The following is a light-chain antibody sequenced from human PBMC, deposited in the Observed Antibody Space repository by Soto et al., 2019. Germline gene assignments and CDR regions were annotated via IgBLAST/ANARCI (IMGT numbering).Light chain of an antibody. CDR1: QDIRSD. CDR3: LQNNNYPLT. J-gene: IGKJ4*01. V-gene: IGKV1-6*01. CDR2: AAS. Sequence: AIQMTQSPSSLSASVGDRVTVTCRASQDIRSDVGWYQQKPGQAPKVLMYAASRLHSGVPSRFSGSGSGTNFVLTISRLQPQDVDTSYCLQNNNYPLTFGGGTKV.